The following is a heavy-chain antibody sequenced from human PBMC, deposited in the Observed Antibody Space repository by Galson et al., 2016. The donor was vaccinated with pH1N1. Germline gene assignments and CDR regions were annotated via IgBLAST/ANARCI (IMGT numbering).Heavy chain of an antibody. V-gene: IGHV3-48*01. CDR2: ISSSSSTI. CDR3: ARVNHYYYYGMDV. D-gene: IGHD1-14*01. CDR1: GFTFSSYR. J-gene: IGHJ6*02. Sequence: SLRLSCAASGFTFSSYRMNWVRQAPGKGLEWVSYISSSSSTIYYADSVKGRFTISRDNAKNSLHLQMNSLRAEDTAVYYCARVNHYYYYGMDVWGQGTTVTVSS.